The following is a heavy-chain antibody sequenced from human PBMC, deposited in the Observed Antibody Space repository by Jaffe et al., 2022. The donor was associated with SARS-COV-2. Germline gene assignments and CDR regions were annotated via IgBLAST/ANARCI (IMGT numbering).Heavy chain of an antibody. D-gene: IGHD3-9*01. CDR2: VFYSGST. Sequence: QLQLQESGPGLVKPSETLSLTCTVSGGSLSSNNYYWDWIRQPPGKGLEWIGSVFYSGSTYYNPSLKSRVTISLDTSKNQFSLRVTSVTAADTAVYYCARHLPVTGLAYYYYGMDVWGQGTTVTVSS. V-gene: IGHV4-39*01. CDR3: ARHLPVTGLAYYYYGMDV. J-gene: IGHJ6*02. CDR1: GGSLSSNNYY.